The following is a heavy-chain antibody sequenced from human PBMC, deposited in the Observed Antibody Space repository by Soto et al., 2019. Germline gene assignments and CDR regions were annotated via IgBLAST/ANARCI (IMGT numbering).Heavy chain of an antibody. Sequence: EVQLVESGGGLIQPGGSLRLSCAVSGFTVSNNYMSWVRQAPGKGLEGVSVIYSGGYTAYGDSVKGRFTISRDNSKTPIYLQRNGLGPDDTAVYSGATNPGGGGYWGQGTLVTVSS. J-gene: IGHJ4*02. CDR1: GFTVSNNY. D-gene: IGHD3-10*01. CDR2: IYSGGYT. CDR3: ATNPGGGGY. V-gene: IGHV3-53*01.